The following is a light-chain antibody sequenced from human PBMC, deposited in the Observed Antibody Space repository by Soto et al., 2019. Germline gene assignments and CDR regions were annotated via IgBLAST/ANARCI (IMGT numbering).Light chain of an antibody. J-gene: IGKJ4*01. CDR2: GAS. V-gene: IGKV3-20*01. Sequence: EIVLTQSPGTLSLSPGERATLSCRASQSVSSSYLAWYQQKPGQAPRLLIYGASSRATGIPDRFSGSGSGTDLTLTISTLEPQDFAVYYCQQYCSSPPFTFGGGTMVEIK. CDR3: QQYCSSPPFT. CDR1: QSVSSSY.